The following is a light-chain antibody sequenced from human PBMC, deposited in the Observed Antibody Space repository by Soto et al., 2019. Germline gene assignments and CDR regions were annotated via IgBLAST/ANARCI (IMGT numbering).Light chain of an antibody. CDR1: QSVSSN. V-gene: IGKV3-15*01. CDR2: GAS. CDR3: QQRIDGWT. J-gene: IGKJ1*01. Sequence: EIVMTQSPATLSVSPGERATLSCRASQSVSSNLAWYQQKPGQAPRLLIYGASTRATSIPARFSGSGSGTEFTLTISSLQSEDFAVYYCQQRIDGWTLGQGTKVDIK.